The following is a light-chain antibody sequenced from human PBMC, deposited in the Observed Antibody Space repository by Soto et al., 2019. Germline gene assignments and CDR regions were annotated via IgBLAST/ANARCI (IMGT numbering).Light chain of an antibody. V-gene: IGKV3-20*01. Sequence: EIVLTQSPGTLSFSPLESASLXFQASQSVSSNYLAWYQQKPGQAPRVLIYGASTRATGIPDRFTGSGSGTDFTLTISRLEPEDFALYYCQHYGRSPITFGQGTRLEIK. J-gene: IGKJ5*01. CDR1: QSVSSNY. CDR3: QHYGRSPIT. CDR2: GAS.